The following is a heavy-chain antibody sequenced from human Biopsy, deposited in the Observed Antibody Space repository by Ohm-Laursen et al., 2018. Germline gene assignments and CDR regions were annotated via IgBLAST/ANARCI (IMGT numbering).Heavy chain of an antibody. J-gene: IGHJ4*02. V-gene: IGHV4-34*08. CDR1: GKTFSDYQ. CDR2: INQAGTT. CDR3: GNEVYGRDY. D-gene: IGHD4-17*01. Sequence: TLSLTCAVFGKTFSDYQWSWIRQPPGKGLEWIGQINQAGTTNYNPSLKSRVSISADASKYEFSLRLTSVTAADTAVYLCGNEVYGRDYWGLGAQVTVPS.